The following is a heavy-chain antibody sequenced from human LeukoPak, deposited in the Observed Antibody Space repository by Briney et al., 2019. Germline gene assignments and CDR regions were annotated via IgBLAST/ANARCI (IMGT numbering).Heavy chain of an antibody. CDR1: GFTFSSNW. Sequence: GGSLRLSCAASGFTFSSNWMSGVRQAPGKGLEWVANIKQDGSEKYYVDSVKGRFTISRDNAKNSVYLQMNSLRAEDTAVYYCASGGWLEYWGQGTLVTVSS. J-gene: IGHJ4*02. D-gene: IGHD3-16*01. CDR2: IKQDGSEK. V-gene: IGHV3-7*01. CDR3: ASGGWLEY.